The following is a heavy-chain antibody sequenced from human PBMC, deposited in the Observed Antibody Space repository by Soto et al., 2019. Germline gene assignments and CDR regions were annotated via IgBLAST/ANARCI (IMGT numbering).Heavy chain of an antibody. V-gene: IGHV1-69*02. J-gene: IGHJ6*02. Sequence: SVKVSCKASGGTFSSYTISWVRRAPGQGLEWMGRIIPILGIANYAQKFQGRVTITADKSTSTAYMELSSLRSEDTAVYYCARVSRGDYYYYYGMDVWGQGTTVTVSS. CDR3: ARVSRGDYYYYYGMDV. CDR2: IIPILGIA. D-gene: IGHD3-16*01. CDR1: GGTFSSYT.